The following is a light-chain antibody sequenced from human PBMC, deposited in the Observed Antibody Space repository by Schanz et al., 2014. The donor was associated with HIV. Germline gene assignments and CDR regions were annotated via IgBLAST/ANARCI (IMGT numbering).Light chain of an antibody. V-gene: IGLV2-8*01. J-gene: IGLJ1*01. CDR3: SSYAGSNNYV. Sequence: QSALTQPASVSGSPGQSVTISCTGTNSDVGGYDYVSWYQQYPGKAPKLMIYDGYKRPSGVPDRFSGSKSGNTASLSISGLQAEDEADYYCSSYAGSNNYVFGTGTKLTVL. CDR2: DGY. CDR1: NSDVGGYDY.